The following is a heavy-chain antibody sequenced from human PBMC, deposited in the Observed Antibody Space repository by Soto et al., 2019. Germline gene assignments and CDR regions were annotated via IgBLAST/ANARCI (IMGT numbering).Heavy chain of an antibody. CDR3: VKYGGAAARPTFYYGLDV. CDR2: ISGGGDST. Sequence: EVQLLESGGALVQPGGSLRLSCAASGVFFSNYHMSWVRQSPGKGLQWVAAISGGGDSTYYADSVKGRFTISRDNSENTLWLQMNRLRAGDTAVYYCVKYGGAAARPTFYYGLDVWGQGTTVTVSS. D-gene: IGHD6-6*01. V-gene: IGHV3-23*01. J-gene: IGHJ6*02. CDR1: GVFFSNYH.